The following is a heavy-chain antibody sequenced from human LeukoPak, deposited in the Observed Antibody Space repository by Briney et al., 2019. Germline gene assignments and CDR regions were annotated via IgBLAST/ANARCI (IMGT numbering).Heavy chain of an antibody. Sequence: PSGGSLRLSCAASGFTFSSSSMSWVRQAPGKGLEWVSIISGNGNTKYYADTVKGRFTISRDNSKNTLYLQMNSLRGEDTATYYCAKEHSYCGPDCNSLLDVWGKGTTVTVSS. V-gene: IGHV3-23*01. D-gene: IGHD2-21*02. CDR2: ISGNGNTK. CDR3: AKEHSYCGPDCNSLLDV. CDR1: GFTFSSSS. J-gene: IGHJ6*04.